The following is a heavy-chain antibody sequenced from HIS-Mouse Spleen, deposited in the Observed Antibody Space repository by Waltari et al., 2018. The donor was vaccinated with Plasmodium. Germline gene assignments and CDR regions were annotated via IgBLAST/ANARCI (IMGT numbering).Heavy chain of an antibody. CDR2: IKQDGSEK. Sequence: EVQLVESGGGLVQPGGSLRLSCAASGFPFSSYWMSWVRQAPGKGWEWVANIKQDGSEKYEVDAVKGRFTISRDNAKNSLYLQMNSLRAEDTAVYYCASSWYWYFDLWGRGTLVTVSS. V-gene: IGHV3-7*01. CDR1: GFPFSSYW. D-gene: IGHD6-13*01. CDR3: ASSWYWYFDL. J-gene: IGHJ2*01.